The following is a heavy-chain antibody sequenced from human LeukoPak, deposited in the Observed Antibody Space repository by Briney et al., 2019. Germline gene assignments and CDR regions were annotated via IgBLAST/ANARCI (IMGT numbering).Heavy chain of an antibody. CDR3: ARVRDSSGYDFSWFDP. J-gene: IGHJ5*02. CDR1: GYTFTDYY. D-gene: IGHD3-22*01. CDR2: INPNSGGT. Sequence: ASVKDSCMASGYTFTDYYMHWVRPAPGQGLEWMGWINPNSGGTNYVQNFQGRVTMTRDTSISTAYMEVSRLRSDDTAVYYCARVRDSSGYDFSWFDPWGQGTLVTVSS. V-gene: IGHV1-2*02.